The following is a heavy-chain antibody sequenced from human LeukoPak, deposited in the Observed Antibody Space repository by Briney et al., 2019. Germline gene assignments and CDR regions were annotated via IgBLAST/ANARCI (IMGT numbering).Heavy chain of an antibody. CDR1: GYSFTSFW. CDR3: ARQSRVSGSWYIIDY. CDR2: IHPADSEP. J-gene: IGHJ4*02. V-gene: IGHV5-51*01. Sequence: GESLKISCKGSGYSFTSFWIGWVRQMPGKGLEWMGIIHPADSEPRYSPSFQGQVSISADKSITTAYLQWSSPKASDTAMYYCARQSRVSGSWYIIDYWGQGTLVTVSS. D-gene: IGHD6-13*01.